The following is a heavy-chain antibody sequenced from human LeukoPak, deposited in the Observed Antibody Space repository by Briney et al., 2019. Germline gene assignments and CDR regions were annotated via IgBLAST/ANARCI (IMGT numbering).Heavy chain of an antibody. V-gene: IGHV3-53*01. CDR3: ARVPTPRYSSGWYSDY. CDR1: GFTVSSNY. D-gene: IGHD6-19*01. CDR2: IYSGGST. Sequence: GGSLRLSCAASGFTVSSNYMSWVRQAPGKGLEWVSVIYSGGSTYYADSVKGRFTISRDNSKNTLYLQMNSLRAEDTAVYYCARVPTPRYSSGWYSDYWGQGTLVTVSS. J-gene: IGHJ4*02.